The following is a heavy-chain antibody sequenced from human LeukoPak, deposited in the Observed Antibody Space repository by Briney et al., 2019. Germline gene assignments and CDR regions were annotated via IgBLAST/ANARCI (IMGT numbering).Heavy chain of an antibody. J-gene: IGHJ5*02. D-gene: IGHD2-15*01. V-gene: IGHV1-69*13. CDR3: ARARRLSRSLKLPLVVVADYWFDP. Sequence: SVKVSCKASGGTFSSYAISWVRQAPGQGLEWMGGIIPIFGTANYAQKFQGRVTITADESTSTAYMELSSLRSEDTAVYYCARARRLSRSLKLPLVVVADYWFDPWGQGTLATVSS. CDR2: IIPIFGTA. CDR1: GGTFSSYA.